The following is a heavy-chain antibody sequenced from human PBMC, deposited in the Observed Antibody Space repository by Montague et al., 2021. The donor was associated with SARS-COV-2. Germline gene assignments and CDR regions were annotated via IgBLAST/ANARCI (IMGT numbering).Heavy chain of an antibody. D-gene: IGHD5-24*01. CDR1: GYSISSGYY. Sequence: SETLSLTCTVSGYSISSGYYWGWIRKFPGKGLEWIGSTYHSGTTYYNPSLKSRVIISVDTSKNQFSLKMYSVTAADTAQFYCARDRTFRDGYLDAFEIWGQGTMVTVSS. V-gene: IGHV4-38-2*02. CDR3: ARDRTFRDGYLDAFEI. J-gene: IGHJ3*02. CDR2: TYHSGTT.